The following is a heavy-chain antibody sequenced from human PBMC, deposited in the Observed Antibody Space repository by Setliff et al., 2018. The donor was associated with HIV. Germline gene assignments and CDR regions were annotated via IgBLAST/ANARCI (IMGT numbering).Heavy chain of an antibody. V-gene: IGHV4-61*02. CDR2: IYTSGST. CDR3: GTVTAGHWYFDL. Sequence: SETLSLTCTVSGASINSGTYYWSWIRQPAGKGLQWIGRIYTSGSTYYSPSLKSRATVSVDTSKNQVSLRLSSVTAADTAVYYCGTVTAGHWYFDLWGRGTLVTVSS. D-gene: IGHD2-21*02. CDR1: GASINSGTYY. J-gene: IGHJ2*01.